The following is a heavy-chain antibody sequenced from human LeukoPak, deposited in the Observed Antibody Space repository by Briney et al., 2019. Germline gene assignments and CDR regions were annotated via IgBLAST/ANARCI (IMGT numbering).Heavy chain of an antibody. CDR3: AREGNYYDSSGYYYFDY. V-gene: IGHV1-69*05. J-gene: IGHJ4*02. Sequence: ASVKVSCKASGGTFSSYAISWVRKAPGQGLEWMGGIIPIFGTANYAQEFQGRVTITTDESTSTAYMELSSLRSEDTAVYYCAREGNYYDSSGYYYFDYWGQGTLVTVSS. CDR2: IIPIFGTA. CDR1: GGTFSSYA. D-gene: IGHD3-22*01.